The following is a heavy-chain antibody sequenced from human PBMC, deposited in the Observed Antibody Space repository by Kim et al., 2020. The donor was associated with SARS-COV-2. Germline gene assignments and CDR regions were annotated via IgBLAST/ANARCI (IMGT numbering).Heavy chain of an antibody. J-gene: IGHJ4*02. V-gene: IGHV3-15*01. CDR1: GFTFSNAW. Sequence: GGSLRLSCAASGFTFSNAWMTWVRQAPGKGLEWVGRIQSKTAGGTTEYAAAVKGRFTISRDDSENMLYLQMNSLKIEDTALYYCNTYTYGSLKDWGQGTL. CDR2: IQSKTAGGTT. D-gene: IGHD2-2*02. CDR3: NTYTYGSLKD.